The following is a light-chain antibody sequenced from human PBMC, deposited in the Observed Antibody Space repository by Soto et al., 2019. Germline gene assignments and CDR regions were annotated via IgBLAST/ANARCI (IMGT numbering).Light chain of an antibody. J-gene: IGKJ2*01. CDR3: QQYYNLPYT. Sequence: DIVMTQSPDCLAVSPGERATINCRSSQNILYSSNKNNYLAWYQQKPGQPPKLLIYWASTRQSGVPDRFSGSASGTDFTLTSSSLQAEDVAVYYCQQYYNLPYTVGQGTKLEIK. V-gene: IGKV4-1*01. CDR1: QNILYSSNKNNY. CDR2: WAS.